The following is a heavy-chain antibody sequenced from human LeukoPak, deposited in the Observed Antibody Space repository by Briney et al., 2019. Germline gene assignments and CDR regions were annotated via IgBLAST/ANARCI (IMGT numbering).Heavy chain of an antibody. Sequence: GGSLRLSCAASGFTFSDYYMSWIRQAPGKGLEWVSYISSSSSYSNYADSVKSRFTISRDNAKNSLYLQMNSLRAEDTAVYYCARPLGTGAFGELSWGQGTLVTVSS. D-gene: IGHD3-10*01. CDR2: ISSSSSYS. CDR1: GFTFSDYY. J-gene: IGHJ5*02. V-gene: IGHV3-11*06. CDR3: ARPLGTGAFGELS.